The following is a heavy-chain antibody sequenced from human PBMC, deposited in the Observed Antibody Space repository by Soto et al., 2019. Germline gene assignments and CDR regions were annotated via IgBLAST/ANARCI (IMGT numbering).Heavy chain of an antibody. CDR1: GFTFSSYS. CDR3: ARSTTVSYYYYGMDV. D-gene: IGHD4-17*01. V-gene: IGHV3-21*01. J-gene: IGHJ6*02. Sequence: VQLVESGGGLVKPGGSLRLSCAASGFTFSSYSMNWVRQAPGKGLEWVSSISSSSSYIYYADSVKGRFTISRDNAKNSLYLQMNSLRAEDTAVYYCARSTTVSYYYYGMDVWGQGTTVTVSS. CDR2: ISSSSSYI.